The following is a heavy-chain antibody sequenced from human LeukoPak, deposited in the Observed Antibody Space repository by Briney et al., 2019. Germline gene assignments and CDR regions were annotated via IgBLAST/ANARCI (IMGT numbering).Heavy chain of an antibody. V-gene: IGHV1-2*02. CDR1: GYTFSGYY. CDR2: INPNSGGT. Sequence: ASVKVSCKPSGYTFSGYYLHWVRQAPGQGLEWMGWINPNSGGTNYAQKFQGRVTMTRDTSISAAYMELSRLRSDDTAVYYCARGPGYDFWSGYRNPFDYWGQGTLVTVSS. J-gene: IGHJ4*02. D-gene: IGHD3-3*01. CDR3: ARGPGYDFWSGYRNPFDY.